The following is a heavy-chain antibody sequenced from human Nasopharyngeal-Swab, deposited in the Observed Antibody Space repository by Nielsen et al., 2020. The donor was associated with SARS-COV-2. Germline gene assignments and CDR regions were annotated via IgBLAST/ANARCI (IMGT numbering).Heavy chain of an antibody. CDR1: GFTFSSYG. Sequence: GESLKISCAASGFTFSSYGMHWVRQAPGEGLEWVAVISYDGSNKYYADSVKGRFTISRDNSKNTLYLQMNSLRAEDTAVYYCAHNRIGYYYYMDVWGKGTTVTVSS. CDR2: ISYDGSNK. J-gene: IGHJ6*03. D-gene: IGHD1-1*01. CDR3: AHNRIGYYYYMDV. V-gene: IGHV3-30*03.